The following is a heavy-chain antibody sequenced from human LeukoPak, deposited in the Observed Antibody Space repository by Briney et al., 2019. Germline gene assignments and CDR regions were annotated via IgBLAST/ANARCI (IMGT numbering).Heavy chain of an antibody. CDR1: GFTFTNAW. CDR3: AMGITKALPH. J-gene: IGHJ4*02. Sequence: GGSLRLSCAASGFTFTNAWMNWVRQAPGKGLVWVSRINSDGSSTSYADSVKGRFTISRDNAKNTLYLQMNSLRAEDTAVYYCAMGITKALPHWGQGTLVTVSS. V-gene: IGHV3-74*01. CDR2: INSDGSST. D-gene: IGHD3-22*01.